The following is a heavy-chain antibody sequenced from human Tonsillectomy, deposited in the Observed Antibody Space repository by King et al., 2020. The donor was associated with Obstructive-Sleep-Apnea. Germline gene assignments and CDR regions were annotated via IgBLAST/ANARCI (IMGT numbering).Heavy chain of an antibody. V-gene: IGHV1-8*01. D-gene: IGHD2-8*01. J-gene: IGHJ4*02. CDR3: ARGVDAGVDY. CDR1: GYTFTNYH. Sequence: QLVQSGAEVKKPGASVKVSCKASGYTFTNYHINWMRQATGQGLEWMGWMSPKSGNSDCAQEFLGRITMTRDTSMNTAYMELSSLTSDDTAVYYCARGVDAGVDYWGQGTMVTVSS. CDR2: MSPKSGNS.